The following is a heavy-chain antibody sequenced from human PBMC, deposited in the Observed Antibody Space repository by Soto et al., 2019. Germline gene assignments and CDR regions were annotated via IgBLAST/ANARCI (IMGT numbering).Heavy chain of an antibody. Sequence: GASVKVSCKASSYTFTSYGISWVRQAPGQGLEWMGWISAYNGNTNYAQKLQGRVTMTTDTSTSTAYMELRSLRSDDTAVYYCARSKYYYDSSGYYSDYWGQGTLVTVSS. CDR1: SYTFTSYG. V-gene: IGHV1-18*01. D-gene: IGHD3-22*01. CDR2: ISAYNGNT. CDR3: ARSKYYYDSSGYYSDY. J-gene: IGHJ4*02.